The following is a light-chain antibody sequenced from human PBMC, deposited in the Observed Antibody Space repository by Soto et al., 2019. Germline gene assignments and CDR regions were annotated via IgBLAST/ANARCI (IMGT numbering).Light chain of an antibody. V-gene: IGLV1-40*01. J-gene: IGLJ1*01. Sequence: QSVLTQPPSVSGAPGQRVTISCSGSRSNIGAGYDVHWYQQLPGTAPKLLIFGNNNRPSGVPDRFSASISGTSASLAITGLQVEDEADYFCQSFDYSVSDSLVFGPGTKVT. CDR2: GNN. CDR3: QSFDYSVSDSLV. CDR1: RSNIGAGYD.